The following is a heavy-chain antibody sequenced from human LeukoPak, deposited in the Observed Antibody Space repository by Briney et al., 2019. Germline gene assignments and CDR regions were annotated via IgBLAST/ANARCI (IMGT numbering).Heavy chain of an antibody. CDR3: ARDCSGGSCFDAFDI. Sequence: KPGGSLRLSCAASGFTFSSYSMNWVRQAPGKGLEWVSSISSSSSYIYYADSVKGRFTISRDNAKNSLYLQMNSLRAEDTAVYYCARDCSGGSCFDAFDIWGQGTMVTVSS. V-gene: IGHV3-21*01. J-gene: IGHJ3*02. CDR2: ISSSSSYI. D-gene: IGHD2-15*01. CDR1: GFTFSSYS.